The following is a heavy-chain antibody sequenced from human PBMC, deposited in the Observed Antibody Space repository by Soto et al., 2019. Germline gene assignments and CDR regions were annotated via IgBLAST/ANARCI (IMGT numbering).Heavy chain of an antibody. Sequence: ASVKVSCKASGYTFTSYAMHWVRQAPGQRLEWMGWINADNGNTKYSQKFHGRVTMTSDTSTSTVYMELRTLSSDDTAVYYCARAGFSTSWIGILGTGAHSVEIDFWGQGTLVTVSS. CDR2: INADNGNT. CDR1: GYTFTSYA. J-gene: IGHJ4*02. CDR3: ARAGFSTSWIGILGTGAHSVEIDF. V-gene: IGHV1-3*01. D-gene: IGHD6-13*01.